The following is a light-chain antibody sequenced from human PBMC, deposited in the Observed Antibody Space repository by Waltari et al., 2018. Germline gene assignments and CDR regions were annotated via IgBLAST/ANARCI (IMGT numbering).Light chain of an antibody. CDR2: TVS. CDR1: QSLVSSDGNTY. J-gene: IGKJ1*01. Sequence: DAVMTQSPLSLPVTLGQPASIPCRSSQSLVSSDGNTYLSWFQQRPGQSPRRLIYTVSNRDSGVPDRFSGSGSGTDFTLKISRVEAEDVGVYYCMQATYWPWTFGQGTKVEIK. V-gene: IGKV2-30*01. CDR3: MQATYWPWT.